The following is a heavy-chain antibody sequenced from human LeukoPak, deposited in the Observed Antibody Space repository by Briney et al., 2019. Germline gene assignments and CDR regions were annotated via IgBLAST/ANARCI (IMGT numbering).Heavy chain of an antibody. CDR2: IYYSGST. J-gene: IGHJ3*02. CDR3: ARAESGYAFDI. V-gene: IGHV4-39*01. Sequence: SETLSLTCTVSGGSISSSSYYWGWIRQPPGKGLEWIGSIYYSGSTYYNPSLKSRVTISVDTSKNQFSLKLSSVTAADTAMYYCARAESGYAFDIWGQGTMVTVSS. D-gene: IGHD3-22*01. CDR1: GGSISSSSYY.